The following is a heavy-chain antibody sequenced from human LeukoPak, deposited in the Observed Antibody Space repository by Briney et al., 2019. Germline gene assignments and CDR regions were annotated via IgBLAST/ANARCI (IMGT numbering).Heavy chain of an antibody. V-gene: IGHV4-34*01. Sequence: SETLSLTCAVYGGSLSGYYWSWVRQPPGKGLEWIGEINHSGSTNYNPSLKSRVTISVDTSKNQFSLKLSSVTAADTAVYYCARDAYSSSSLTWFDPWGQGTLVTVSS. CDR1: GGSLSGYY. CDR3: ARDAYSSSSLTWFDP. CDR2: INHSGST. J-gene: IGHJ5*02. D-gene: IGHD6-6*01.